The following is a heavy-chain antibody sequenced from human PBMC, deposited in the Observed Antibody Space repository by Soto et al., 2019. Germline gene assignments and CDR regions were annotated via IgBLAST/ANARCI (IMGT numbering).Heavy chain of an antibody. CDR2: ISNSGSTI. Sequence: PGGSLRLSCAASGFTFSSYSMSWIRQAPGKGLEWVSYISNSGSTIYYADSVKGRFTISRDNAKNSLYLQMNSLRAEDTAVYYCARDRYSTAWIDGYWGQGTLVTVS. J-gene: IGHJ4*02. V-gene: IGHV3-48*04. CDR1: GFTFSSYS. D-gene: IGHD6-19*01. CDR3: ARDRYSTAWIDGY.